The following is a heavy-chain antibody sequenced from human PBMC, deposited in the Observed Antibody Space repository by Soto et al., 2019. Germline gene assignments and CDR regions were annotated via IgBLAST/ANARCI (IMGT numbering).Heavy chain of an antibody. V-gene: IGHV3-66*01. J-gene: IGHJ6*02. CDR1: GFTVSSNY. Sequence: PGGSLRLSCAASGFTVSSNYMSWVRQAPGKGLEWVSVIYSGGSTYYADSVKGRFTISRDNSKNTLYLQMNSLRAEDTAVYYCARDPYSSGGGMDFWGQGTTVTVSS. CDR3: ARDPYSSGGGMDF. CDR2: IYSGGST. D-gene: IGHD6-19*01.